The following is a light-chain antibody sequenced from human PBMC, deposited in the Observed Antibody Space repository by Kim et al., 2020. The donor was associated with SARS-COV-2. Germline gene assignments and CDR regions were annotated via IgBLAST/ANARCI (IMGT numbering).Light chain of an antibody. J-gene: IGKJ2*01. Sequence: EIVMTQSPATLSVSPGERATLSRRASHSVSSNLAWYQQKPGQAPRLLIYGASTRATGIPARFSGSGSGTEFTLTISSLQSEDFAVYYCQQYNDWPPDTFGQGTKLEI. CDR2: GAS. CDR1: HSVSSN. V-gene: IGKV3-15*01. CDR3: QQYNDWPPDT.